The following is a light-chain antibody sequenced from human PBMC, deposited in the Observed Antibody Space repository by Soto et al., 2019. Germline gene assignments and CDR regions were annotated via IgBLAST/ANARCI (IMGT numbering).Light chain of an antibody. CDR2: GAS. CDR1: QSVGSD. CDR3: QQYNNWPPL. V-gene: IGKV3-15*01. Sequence: DIVMTQSPATLSVAPGERVTFSCRASQSVGSDLAWYQQKPGQAPRLLIYGASTGATGIPARFSGSGSGTEFTLTISSLQSEDFAVYYCQQYNNWPPLFGPGTKVDIK. J-gene: IGKJ3*01.